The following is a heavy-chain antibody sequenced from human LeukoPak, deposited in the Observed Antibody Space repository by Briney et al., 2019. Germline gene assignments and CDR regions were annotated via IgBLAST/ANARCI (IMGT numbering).Heavy chain of an antibody. D-gene: IGHD2-21*02. CDR3: AREGYCGGDCSLY. CDR2: IYSGGST. Sequence: PGGSLRLSCAASGFTVSNNYMSWVRQAPGKGLEWVSVIYSGGSTDYADSVKGRFTISRDNSKNTLYLEMNSLRAEDTAVYYCAREGYCGGDCSLYWGQGTLVTVSS. V-gene: IGHV3-66*01. J-gene: IGHJ4*02. CDR1: GFTVSNNY.